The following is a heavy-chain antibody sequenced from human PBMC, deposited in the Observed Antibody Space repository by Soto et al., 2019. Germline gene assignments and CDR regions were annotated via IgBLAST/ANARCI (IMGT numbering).Heavy chain of an antibody. CDR2: ISGHNGNT. J-gene: IGHJ6*02. CDR1: GYTLSNFD. CDR3: ARFHFTDSGGNYYYVMDV. V-gene: IGHV1-18*04. D-gene: IGHD3-10*01. Sequence: QVQLVQSGAEVKKPGASVKVSCKASGYTLSNFDISWVRQAPGQGLEWMAWISGHNGNTNFAQKFQGRVRLNADTSVSTAYMELRSLRSDDTGVYFCARFHFTDSGGNYYYVMDVWGQGTTVTVSS.